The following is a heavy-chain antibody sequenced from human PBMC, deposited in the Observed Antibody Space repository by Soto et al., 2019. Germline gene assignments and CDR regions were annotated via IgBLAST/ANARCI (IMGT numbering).Heavy chain of an antibody. J-gene: IGHJ4*02. CDR3: AREIQDSYYYDSSGYYPLDY. Sequence: SLRLSWAASGFTFSDYYMSWIRQAPGKGLEWVSYISSSSSYTNYADSVKGRFTISRDNAKNSLYLQMNSLRAEDTAVYYCAREIQDSYYYDSSGYYPLDYWGQGTLVTLSS. CDR1: GFTFSDYY. D-gene: IGHD3-22*01. V-gene: IGHV3-11*06. CDR2: ISSSSSYT.